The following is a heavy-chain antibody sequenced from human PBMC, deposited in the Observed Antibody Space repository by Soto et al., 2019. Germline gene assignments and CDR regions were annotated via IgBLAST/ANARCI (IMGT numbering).Heavy chain of an antibody. Sequence: QVQLVESGGGVVQPGRSLRLSCAASGFTFSSYAMHWVRQAPGKGLEWVAVISYDGSNKYYADSVKGRFTISRDNSKNTVYLQMNSLRAEDTAVYYCARDHYEGSGSYWFGLLGNWGQGTLVTVSS. CDR3: ARDHYEGSGSYWFGLLGN. V-gene: IGHV3-30-3*01. J-gene: IGHJ4*02. CDR2: ISYDGSNK. D-gene: IGHD1-26*01. CDR1: GFTFSSYA.